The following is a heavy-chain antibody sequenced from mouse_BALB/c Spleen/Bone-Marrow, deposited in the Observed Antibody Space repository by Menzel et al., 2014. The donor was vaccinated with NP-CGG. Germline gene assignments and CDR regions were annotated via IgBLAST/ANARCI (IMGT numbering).Heavy chain of an antibody. Sequence: DVHLVESGGGLVKSGGSLKLSCAASGFIFNSYGMSWVRQTPEKRLEWVATISGGGSYTFYPDSVKGRFTISRDNAKSNLYLQLSSLRSEDTALYYCARHAYYDQTEVSFVYWGQGTLVTVSA. J-gene: IGHJ3*01. CDR1: GFIFNSYG. V-gene: IGHV5-9-2*01. CDR2: ISGGGSYT. D-gene: IGHD2-4*01. CDR3: ARHAYYDQTEVSFVY.